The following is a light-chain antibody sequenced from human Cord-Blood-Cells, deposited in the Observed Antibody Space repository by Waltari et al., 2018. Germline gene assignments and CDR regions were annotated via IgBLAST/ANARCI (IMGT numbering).Light chain of an antibody. J-gene: IGKJ1*01. CDR1: QSVSSSY. Sequence: ELVLPQSPGTLSLSPGERATLSCRASQSVSSSYLAWYQQKPGQAPRLLIYGASSRATGIPDRFSGSGSGTDFTLAISGLGPEDFAVYYCQQYGSSRTWTFGQGTKVEIK. V-gene: IGKV3-20*01. CDR2: GAS. CDR3: QQYGSSRTWT.